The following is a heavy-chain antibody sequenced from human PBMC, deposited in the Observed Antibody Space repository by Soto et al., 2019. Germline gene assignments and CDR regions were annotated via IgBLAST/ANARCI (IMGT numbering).Heavy chain of an antibody. CDR1: GFTFSSYA. V-gene: IGHV3-23*01. J-gene: IGHJ4*02. Sequence: GGSLRLSCAASGFTFSSYAMSWVRQAPGKGLEWVSAISGSGGSTYYADSVKGRFTISRDNSKNTLYLQMNSLRAEDTAVYYCAKGRARGTIFGVAFDYWGQGTLVTVSS. CDR3: AKGRARGTIFGVAFDY. D-gene: IGHD3-3*01. CDR2: ISGSGGST.